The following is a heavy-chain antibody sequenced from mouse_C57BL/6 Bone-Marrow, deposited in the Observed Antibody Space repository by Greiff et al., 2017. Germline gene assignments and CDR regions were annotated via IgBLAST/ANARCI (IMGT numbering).Heavy chain of an antibody. D-gene: IGHD1-2*01. CDR3: ARPTTAPYWYFDV. Sequence: DVMLVESGGGLVKPGGSLKLSCAASGFTFSSYAMSWVRQTPEKRLGWVATISSGGSYTYYPDSVKGRFTISRDNAKNTLYLQMSSLRSEDTAMYYCARPTTAPYWYFDVWGAGTTVTVSS. CDR2: ISSGGSYT. CDR1: GFTFSSYA. V-gene: IGHV5-9-1*01. J-gene: IGHJ1*01.